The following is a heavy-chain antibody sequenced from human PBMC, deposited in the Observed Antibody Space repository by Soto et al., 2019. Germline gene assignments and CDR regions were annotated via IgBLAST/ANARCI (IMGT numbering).Heavy chain of an antibody. CDR1: GGSIRSYY. CDR2: IFYSGST. J-gene: IGHJ4*02. D-gene: IGHD5-18*01. V-gene: IGHV4-59*01. Sequence: SETLSLTCTVSGGSIRSYYWTWIRQPPGKGLEWLGYIFYSGSTFYNPSLKSRVTISIHTSKSQFSLQLTSVAAADTAVYYCARGAADTAMVDSWGQGTLVTVSS. CDR3: ARGAADTAMVDS.